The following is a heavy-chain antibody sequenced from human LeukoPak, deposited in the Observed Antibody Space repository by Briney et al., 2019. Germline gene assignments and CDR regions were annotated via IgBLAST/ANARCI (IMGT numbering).Heavy chain of an antibody. CDR2: INPNSGGT. Sequence: VKVSCQASRYTFTDYYMHWVRQAPGQGLEWMGWINPNSGGTNYAQKFQGRVTMTRDTSISTAYMELSRLRSDDTAVYYCARGGWSLGYCSSSSCLGWFDPWGQGTLVTVSS. D-gene: IGHD2-2*01. V-gene: IGHV1-2*02. CDR3: ARGGWSLGYCSSSSCLGWFDP. CDR1: RYTFTDYY. J-gene: IGHJ5*02.